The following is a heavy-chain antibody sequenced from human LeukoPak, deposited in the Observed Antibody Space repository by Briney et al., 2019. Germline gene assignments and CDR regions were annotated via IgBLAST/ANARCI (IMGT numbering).Heavy chain of an antibody. Sequence: GGSLRLSCVASGFTFSIYTMSWVRQAPGKGLEWVSSITSSSSSMYSADSVKGRLTITRDNAKNSLYLQMNSLRAEDTAVYYCARDLAWGGYWGQGTLVTVSS. J-gene: IGHJ4*02. V-gene: IGHV3-21*01. CDR1: GFTFSIYT. D-gene: IGHD7-27*01. CDR2: ITSSSSSM. CDR3: ARDLAWGGY.